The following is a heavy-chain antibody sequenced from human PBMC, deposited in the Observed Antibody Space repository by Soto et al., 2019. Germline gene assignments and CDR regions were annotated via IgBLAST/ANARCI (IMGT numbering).Heavy chain of an antibody. D-gene: IGHD5-18*01. CDR2: IYYSGST. CDR1: GGSISSSDYY. CDR3: ARVLTRYSYGYDY. J-gene: IGHJ4*02. V-gene: IGHV4-39*01. Sequence: SETLSLTCTVSGGSISSSDYYWGWIRQPPGKGLEWIGNIYYSGSTYYNPSLKSRVTISVDTSKNQFSLKLSSVTAADTAVYYCARVLTRYSYGYDYWGQGTLVTVSS.